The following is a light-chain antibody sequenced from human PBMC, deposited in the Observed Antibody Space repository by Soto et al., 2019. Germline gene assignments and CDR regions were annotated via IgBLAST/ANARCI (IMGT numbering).Light chain of an antibody. Sequence: ENGMSQSPANLSLSPGERATLSCRASQSVSSSYLAWYQQKPGQAPRLLIYGASSRATGIPDRFSGSGSGTDFTLTISRLEPEDFAVYYCQQYGSSPPWTFGQGTKVDIK. CDR3: QQYGSSPPWT. V-gene: IGKV3-20*01. J-gene: IGKJ1*01. CDR2: GAS. CDR1: QSVSSSY.